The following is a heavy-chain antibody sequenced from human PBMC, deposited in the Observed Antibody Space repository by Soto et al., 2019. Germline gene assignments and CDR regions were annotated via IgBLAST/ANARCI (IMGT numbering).Heavy chain of an antibody. CDR3: ARSGGGVIDY. D-gene: IGHD2-8*02. Sequence: QVQLLQSGAEVKKPGASVKVSCKASGYSFTNYYLHWVRQAPGQGLEWMGIINPSSGGTTNAQKVQVRGDMTRDTSTSTVSMELSSLRSEDTAIYFCARSGGGVIDYWGQGTLVTVSS. J-gene: IGHJ4*02. CDR1: GYSFTNYY. V-gene: IGHV1-46*01. CDR2: INPSSGGT.